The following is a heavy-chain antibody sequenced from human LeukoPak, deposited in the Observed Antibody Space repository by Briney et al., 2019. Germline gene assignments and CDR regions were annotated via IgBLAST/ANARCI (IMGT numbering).Heavy chain of an antibody. D-gene: IGHD6-13*01. Sequence: GASVKVSGKASGYSYSNYGISWVRQAPGQGLEWMGWIHIYRGNTNYAQKFQGRVTMTTDTSTSTVYMEVRGLRSVDTAMYYCARDVGITVADSFDPWGQGTLVTVSS. CDR1: GYSYSNYG. CDR2: IHIYRGNT. V-gene: IGHV1-18*01. CDR3: ARDVGITVADSFDP. J-gene: IGHJ5*02.